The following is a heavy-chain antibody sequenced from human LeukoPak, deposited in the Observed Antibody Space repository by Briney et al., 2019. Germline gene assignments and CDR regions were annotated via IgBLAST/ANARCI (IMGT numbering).Heavy chain of an antibody. V-gene: IGHV4-4*07. Sequence: SSETLSLTCTVSGGSISSYYWSWIRQPAGKGLEWIGRIYTSGSTNYNPSLKSRVTISVDTSKNQFSLKLSSVTAADTAVYYCARGRTVVVHLLAAGGQEFDPWGQGTLVTVSS. J-gene: IGHJ5*02. CDR2: IYTSGST. D-gene: IGHD3-22*01. CDR1: GGSISSYY. CDR3: ARGRTVVVHLLAAGGQEFDP.